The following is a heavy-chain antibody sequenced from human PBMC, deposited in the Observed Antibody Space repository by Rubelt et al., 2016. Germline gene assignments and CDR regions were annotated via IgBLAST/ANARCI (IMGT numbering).Heavy chain of an antibody. Sequence: QVQLVQSGAEVKKPGASVKVSCKASGYTFTSYYMHWVRQAPGQGLEWMGIINPSGGSTSYAKKFQGRVTMTRDTSTSTVYMERSSLRSEDTAVYYCARDPYGDRHHDYWGQGTLVTVSS. V-gene: IGHV1-46*01. J-gene: IGHJ4*02. CDR3: ARDPYGDRHHDY. D-gene: IGHD4-17*01. CDR1: GYTFTSYY. CDR2: INPSGGST.